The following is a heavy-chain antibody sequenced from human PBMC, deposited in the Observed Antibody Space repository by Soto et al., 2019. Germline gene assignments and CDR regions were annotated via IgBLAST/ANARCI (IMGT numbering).Heavy chain of an antibody. CDR2: IYSSGST. V-gene: IGHV4-61*01. CDR1: RSSFSGGSYY. Sequence: PETLFLTCTVPRSSFSGGSYYSSWIRQPPGKGLEWIGYIYSSGSTTYKPSLKSRVTISVDTAKHQCSLKLSSGTAADTAVYYCATHRRGSYYDDYWGQRSLVAVTS. J-gene: IGHJ4*02. CDR3: ATHRRGSYYDDY. D-gene: IGHD1-26*01.